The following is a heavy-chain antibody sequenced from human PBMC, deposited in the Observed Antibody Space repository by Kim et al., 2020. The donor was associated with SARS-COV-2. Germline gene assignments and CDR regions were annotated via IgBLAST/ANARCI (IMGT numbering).Heavy chain of an antibody. V-gene: IGHV4-31*03. CDR3: ERSGFDWLSVRSDLDY. J-gene: IGHJ4*02. D-gene: IGHD3-9*01. CDR2: INYSAST. CDR1: GGSISSCGYY. Sequence: SETLSLTCTVSGGSISSCGYYWSRIRQHPGKGLVWIGYINYSASTYSNPSLKSRVTISVDTTKNQFSLKLISVTAAAAAVYFCERSGFDWLSVRSDLDYWGQGTLVTVSS.